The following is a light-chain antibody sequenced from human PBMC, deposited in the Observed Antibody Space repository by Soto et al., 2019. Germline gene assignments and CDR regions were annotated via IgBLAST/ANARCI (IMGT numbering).Light chain of an antibody. Sequence: QRTQCKSTVSASVGDKVTITCRASQSISRWLAWYQQKPGKAPEVVLYDVSTLAFGVPSRFSGSGSGTEYTINIRNLGLRDYPTYQSKQHPTQLLTVGGGTKVDIK. J-gene: IGKJ4*01. CDR3: KQHPTQLLT. CDR1: QSISRW. CDR2: DVS. V-gene: IGKV1-5*01.